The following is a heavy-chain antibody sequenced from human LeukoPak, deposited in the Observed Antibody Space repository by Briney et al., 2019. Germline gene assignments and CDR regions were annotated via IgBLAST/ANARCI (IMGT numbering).Heavy chain of an antibody. D-gene: IGHD1-20*01. CDR3: ASRNWNDGQTYYYYYYMDV. Sequence: PGGSLRLSCAASGFSFRSDGMSWVRQAPGKGLEWVSGILGGAGSTYYADSVKGRFTISRDNSKNTLYLQMNSLRAEDTAVYYCASRNWNDGQTYYYYYYMDVWGKGTTVTVSS. CDR1: GFSFRSDG. J-gene: IGHJ6*03. V-gene: IGHV3-23*01. CDR2: ILGGAGST.